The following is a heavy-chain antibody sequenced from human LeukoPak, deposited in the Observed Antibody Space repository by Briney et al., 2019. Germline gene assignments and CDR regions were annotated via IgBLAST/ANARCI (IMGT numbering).Heavy chain of an antibody. CDR2: IYTSGST. Sequence: SETLSLTCTVSGGSISSGSYYWSWSRQPGGKGLEWIGRIYTSGSTNYHPSLKSRVTISVDTSKNQFSLKLSSVTAADTAVYYCARVSDYVWGSYRSDIWGQGTMVTVSS. D-gene: IGHD3-16*02. J-gene: IGHJ3*02. CDR1: GGSISSGSYY. V-gene: IGHV4-61*02. CDR3: ARVSDYVWGSYRSDI.